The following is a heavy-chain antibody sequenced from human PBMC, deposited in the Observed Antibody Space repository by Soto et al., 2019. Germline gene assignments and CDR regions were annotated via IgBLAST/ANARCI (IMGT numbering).Heavy chain of an antibody. Sequence: SVKVTCKASGYTFTSYGISWVRQAPGQGLEWMGWISAYNGNTNYAQKLQGRVTMTTDTSTSTAYMELRSLRSDDTAVYYCARDCSSTSCKRNYYYYGMDVWGQGTTVTVSS. V-gene: IGHV1-18*04. J-gene: IGHJ6*02. CDR2: ISAYNGNT. CDR1: GYTFTSYG. CDR3: ARDCSSTSCKRNYYYYGMDV. D-gene: IGHD2-2*01.